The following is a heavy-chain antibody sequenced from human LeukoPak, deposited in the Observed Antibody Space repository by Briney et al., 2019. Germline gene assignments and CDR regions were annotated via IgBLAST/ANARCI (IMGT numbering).Heavy chain of an antibody. V-gene: IGHV1-46*03. Sequence: ASVKVSCKASGYTFTSYYMHWVRQAPGQGLEWMGIINPSGGSTSYAQKFQGRVTMTRDTSTSTVYMELSSLRSEDTAVYYCAREYYDSSGYYSHAFDIWGQGTMVTVSS. CDR2: INPSGGST. D-gene: IGHD3-22*01. J-gene: IGHJ3*02. CDR3: AREYYDSSGYYSHAFDI. CDR1: GYTFTSYY.